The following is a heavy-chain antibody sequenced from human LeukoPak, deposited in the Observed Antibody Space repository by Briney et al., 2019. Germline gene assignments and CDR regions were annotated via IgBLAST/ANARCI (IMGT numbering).Heavy chain of an antibody. CDR3: ARGRFYDSSLGI. J-gene: IGHJ3*02. CDR1: GGSFSGYY. Sequence: SETLSLTCAVYGGSFSGYYWSWIRQPPGKGLEWIGEINHSGSTNYNPSLKSRVTISVDTSKNQFSLKLSSVTAADTAVYYCARGRFYDSSLGIWGQGTMVTVSS. D-gene: IGHD3-22*01. CDR2: INHSGST. V-gene: IGHV4-34*01.